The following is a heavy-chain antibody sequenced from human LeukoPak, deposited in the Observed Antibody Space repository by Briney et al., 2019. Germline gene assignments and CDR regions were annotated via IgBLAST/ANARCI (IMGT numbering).Heavy chain of an antibody. Sequence: ASVKVSCKASGYTFTGYYMHWVRQAPGQGLEWMGWINPNSGGTNYAQKFQGSVTMTRDTSISTAYMELSRLRSDDTAVYSCARGSGDLVPDYYYYCYMDGWGKGSTVT. V-gene: IGHV1-2*02. D-gene: IGHD7-27*01. CDR3: ARGSGDLVPDYYYYCYMDG. CDR1: GYTFTGYY. J-gene: IGHJ6*03. CDR2: INPNSGGT.